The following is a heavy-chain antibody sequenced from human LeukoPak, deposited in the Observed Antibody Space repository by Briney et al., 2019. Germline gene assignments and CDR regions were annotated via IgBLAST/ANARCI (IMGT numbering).Heavy chain of an antibody. J-gene: IGHJ4*02. D-gene: IGHD2-15*01. Sequence: GGSLRLSCSASGFTFSSYAMYWVRQAPGKELQYVSATSSNGGSTYYADSVKGRFTISRDNSKNTLYLQMSSLRAEDTAVYYCVRDATDKGFDYWGQGTLVTVSS. CDR2: TSSNGGST. CDR3: VRDATDKGFDY. CDR1: GFTFSSYA. V-gene: IGHV3-64D*06.